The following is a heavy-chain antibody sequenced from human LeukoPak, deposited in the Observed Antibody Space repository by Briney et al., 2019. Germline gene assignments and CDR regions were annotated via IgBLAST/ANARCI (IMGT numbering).Heavy chain of an antibody. CDR2: INHSGST. J-gene: IGHJ3*02. D-gene: IGHD4-17*01. CDR3: ARVGHPTQRRVLSTVTVPTAGAFDI. Sequence: SETLSLTCAVYGGSFNDYYWGWIRQPPGKGLEWIGEINHSGSTKYNPSMKSRVTISVDTSKNQFSLRLNSVTAADTAIYYCARVGHPTQRRVLSTVTVPTAGAFDIWGQGTMVTVS. CDR1: GGSFNDYY. V-gene: IGHV4-34*01.